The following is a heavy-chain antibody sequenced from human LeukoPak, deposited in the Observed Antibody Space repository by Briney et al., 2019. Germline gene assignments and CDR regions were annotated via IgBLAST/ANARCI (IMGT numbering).Heavy chain of an antibody. D-gene: IGHD1-26*01. CDR2: ISGDGGST. CDR1: GFTFDDYA. J-gene: IGHJ4*02. V-gene: IGHV3-43*02. Sequence: PEGSLRLSCAASGFTFDDYAMHWVRQAPGKGLEWVSLISGDGGSTYYADSVKGRFTISRDNSKNSLYLQMNSLRTEDTALYYCAKFTFGSRELLRPLDYWGQGTLVTVSS. CDR3: AKFTFGSRELLRPLDY.